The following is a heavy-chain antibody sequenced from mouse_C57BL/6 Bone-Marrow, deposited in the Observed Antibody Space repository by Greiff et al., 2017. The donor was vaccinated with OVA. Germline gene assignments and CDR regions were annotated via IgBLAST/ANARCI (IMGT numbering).Heavy chain of an antibody. J-gene: IGHJ4*01. V-gene: IGHV1-52*01. Sequence: VQLQQPGAELVRPGSSVKLSCKASGYTFTSYWMHWVKQRPIQGLEWIGNIDPSDSETHYNQKFKDKATLTVDKSSSTAYMQLSSLTSEDSAVYYCARGATVVATYYYAMDYWGQGTSVTVSS. CDR3: ARGATVVATYYYAMDY. CDR2: IDPSDSET. D-gene: IGHD1-1*01. CDR1: GYTFTSYW.